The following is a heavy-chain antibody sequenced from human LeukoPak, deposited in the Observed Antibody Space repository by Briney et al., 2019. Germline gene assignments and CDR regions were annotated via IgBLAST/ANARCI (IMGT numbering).Heavy chain of an antibody. CDR3: ARDSEMYYYDSSGQDY. V-gene: IGHV1-8*03. D-gene: IGHD3-22*01. CDR2: MNPNSGNT. CDR1: GYTFTSYD. J-gene: IGHJ4*02. Sequence: ASVKVSCKASGYTFTSYDINWVRQATGQGLEWMGWMNPNSGNTGYAQKFQGRVTITRNTSISTVYMELSSLRSEDTAVYYCARDSEMYYYDSSGQDYWGQGTLVTVSS.